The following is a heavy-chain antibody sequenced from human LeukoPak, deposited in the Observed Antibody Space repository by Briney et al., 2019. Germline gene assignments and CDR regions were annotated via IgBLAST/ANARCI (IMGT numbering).Heavy chain of an antibody. CDR2: IIPLFGTA. J-gene: IGHJ3*02. D-gene: IGHD2-2*01. V-gene: IGHV1-69*13. CDR1: GGTFSSYA. Sequence: SVKVSCKASGGTFSSYAISWVRQAPGQGLEWMGGIIPLFGTADYIQKFQGRVTITADESTNTAYMELSSMRSEDTAVYYCARGTKEDCSSSSCDWGDAFAIWGQGTMVTVSS. CDR3: ARGTKEDCSSSSCDWGDAFAI.